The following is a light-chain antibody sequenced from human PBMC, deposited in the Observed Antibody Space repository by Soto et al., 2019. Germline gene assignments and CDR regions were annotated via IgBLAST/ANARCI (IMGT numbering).Light chain of an antibody. Sequence: DIQMTQSPSPLSASLGDRVTITCPATQTISRWLAWYQQKPGKAPKLLIYDASNLETGVPSRFSGSGAGTDFTLPISSMQHEDIATYYCQQYDNLPVTFGQGTKVDIK. CDR2: DAS. J-gene: IGKJ1*01. CDR3: QQYDNLPVT. V-gene: IGKV1-33*01. CDR1: QTISRW.